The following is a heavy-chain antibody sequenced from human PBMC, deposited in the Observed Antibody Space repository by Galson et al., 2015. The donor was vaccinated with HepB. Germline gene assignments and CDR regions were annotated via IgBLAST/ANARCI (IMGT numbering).Heavy chain of an antibody. D-gene: IGHD4-17*01. J-gene: IGHJ4*02. V-gene: IGHV3-30*18. Sequence: SLRLSCAASGFTFSSYGMHWVRQAPGKGLEWVAVISYDGSNKYYADSVKGRFTISRDNSKNTLYLQMNSLRAEDTAVYYCAKGRTVTTYVYDYWGQGTLVTVSS. CDR3: AKGRTVTTYVYDY. CDR2: ISYDGSNK. CDR1: GFTFSSYG.